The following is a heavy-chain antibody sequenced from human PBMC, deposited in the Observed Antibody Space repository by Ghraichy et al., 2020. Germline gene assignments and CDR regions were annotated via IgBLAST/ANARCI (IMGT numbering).Heavy chain of an antibody. J-gene: IGHJ6*02. Sequence: GGSLRLSCAASGSTFSRYGMHWVRQAPGKGLEWVAVTSYDGSNKFYGGSVQGRFTISRDNSKNTLYLQMNYLRPEDTAVYYCAKERDTSGYYSFRGDYYGMDVWGQGTTVTVSS. CDR1: GSTFSRYG. D-gene: IGHD3-22*01. CDR3: AKERDTSGYYSFRGDYYGMDV. V-gene: IGHV3-30*18. CDR2: TSYDGSNK.